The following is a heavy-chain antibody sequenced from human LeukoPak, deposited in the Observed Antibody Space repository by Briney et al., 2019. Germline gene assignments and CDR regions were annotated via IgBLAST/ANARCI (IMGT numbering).Heavy chain of an antibody. J-gene: IGHJ4*02. CDR2: IYYSGST. V-gene: IGHV4-39*01. D-gene: IGHD1-26*01. CDR1: GFTFSSYS. CDR3: ARRWGVHLAFDY. Sequence: GSLRLSCAASGFTFSSYSMNWIRQPPGKGLEWIGSIYYSGSTYNNPSLKSRVTISVDTSKNQFSLKLSSVTAADTAVYYCARRWGVHLAFDYWGQGTLVTVSS.